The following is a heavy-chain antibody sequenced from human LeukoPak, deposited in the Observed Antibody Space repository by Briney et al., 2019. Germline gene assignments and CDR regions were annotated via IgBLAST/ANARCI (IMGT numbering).Heavy chain of an antibody. CDR1: GFTFSSYS. Sequence: PGGSLRLSCAASGFTFSSYSMNWARQAPGKGLEWVSAISSSGATYYADSVKGRFTISRDDSKNMLYLQMNSLKAEDAAVYYCTKASRDQRPYYFDYWGQGTRVTVSS. D-gene: IGHD6-13*01. CDR3: TKASRDQRPYYFDY. CDR2: ISSSGAT. J-gene: IGHJ4*02. V-gene: IGHV3-23*01.